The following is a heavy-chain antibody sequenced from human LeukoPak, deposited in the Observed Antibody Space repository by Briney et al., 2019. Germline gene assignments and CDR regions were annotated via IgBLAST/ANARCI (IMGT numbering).Heavy chain of an antibody. CDR3: VRGSPGYSSSWHAY. D-gene: IGHD6-13*01. Sequence: GGSLRLSCAASGFMLSSTWMHWVRQAPGKGLVWVSRINSDATSTSYVDSVRGRFTISRDDAKNTMYLQMNSLRAEDTAMYYCVRGSPGYSSSWHAYWGQGTLVTVSS. J-gene: IGHJ4*02. CDR1: GFMLSSTW. V-gene: IGHV3-74*01. CDR2: INSDATST.